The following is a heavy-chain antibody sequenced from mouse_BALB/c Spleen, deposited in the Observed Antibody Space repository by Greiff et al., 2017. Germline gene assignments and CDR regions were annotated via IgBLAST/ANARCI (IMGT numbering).Heavy chain of an antibody. CDR2: INPGSGGT. V-gene: IGHV1-54*01. CDR3: ARGGSSYSYFDV. CDR1: GYAFTNYL. Sequence: VQLVESGAELVRPGTSVKVSCKASGYAFTNYLIEWVKQRPGQGLEWIGVINPGSGGTNYNEKFKGKATLTADKSSSTAYMQLSSLTSDDSAVYFCARGGSSYSYFDVWGAGTTVTVSS. J-gene: IGHJ1*01. D-gene: IGHD1-1*01.